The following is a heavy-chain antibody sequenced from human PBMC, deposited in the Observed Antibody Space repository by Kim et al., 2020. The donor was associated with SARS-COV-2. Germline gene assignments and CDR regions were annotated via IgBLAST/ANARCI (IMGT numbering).Heavy chain of an antibody. D-gene: IGHD6-19*01. CDR3: ARSGSSGWYNRRYNWFDP. Sequence: SETLSLTCAVYGGSFSGYYWSWIRQPPGKGLEWIGEINHSGSTNYNPSLKSRVTISVDTSKNQFSLKLSSVTAADTAVYYCARSGSSGWYNRRYNWFDP. J-gene: IGHJ5*02. CDR1: GGSFSGYY. CDR2: INHSGST. V-gene: IGHV4-34*01.